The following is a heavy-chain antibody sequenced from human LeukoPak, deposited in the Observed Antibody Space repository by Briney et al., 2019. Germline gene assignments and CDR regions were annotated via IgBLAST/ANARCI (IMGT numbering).Heavy chain of an antibody. V-gene: IGHV3-53*01. CDR3: AREGDGRNQHYGIFDY. D-gene: IGHD4-17*01. CDR1: GFTVSSNY. J-gene: IGHJ4*02. CDR2: IYSGGST. Sequence: GGSLRLSCAASGFTVSSNYMSWVRQAPGKGLEWVSVIYSGGSTYYADSVKGRFTISRDNSKNTLYLQMNSLRAEDTAVYYCAREGDGRNQHYGIFDYWGQGPLVPVPS.